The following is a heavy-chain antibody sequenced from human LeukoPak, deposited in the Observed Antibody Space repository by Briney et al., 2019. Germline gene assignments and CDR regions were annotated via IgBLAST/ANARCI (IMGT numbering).Heavy chain of an antibody. CDR2: IYYSGST. CDR3: ARHGSGWFYFDY. D-gene: IGHD6-13*01. CDR1: GGSISSYY. Sequence: PSETLSLTCTVSGGSISSYYWSWIRQPPGKGLEWIGYIYYSGSTNYNPSLKSRVTISVDTSKDQFSLKLSSVTAADTAVYYCARHGSGWFYFDYWGQGTLATVSS. J-gene: IGHJ4*02. V-gene: IGHV4-59*08.